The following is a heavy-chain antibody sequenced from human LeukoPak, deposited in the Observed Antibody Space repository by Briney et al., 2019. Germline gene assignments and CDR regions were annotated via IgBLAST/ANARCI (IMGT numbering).Heavy chain of an antibody. J-gene: IGHJ5*02. CDR2: INPNSGGT. Sequence: ASVKVSCKASGYTFTGYYMHWVRQAPGQGLEWMGWINPNSGGTNYAQKFQSRVTMTRDTSISTAYMELSRLRSDDTAVYYCAGGAVKATNWFDPWGQETLVTVSS. CDR1: GYTFTGYY. V-gene: IGHV1-2*02. CDR3: AGGAVKATNWFDP.